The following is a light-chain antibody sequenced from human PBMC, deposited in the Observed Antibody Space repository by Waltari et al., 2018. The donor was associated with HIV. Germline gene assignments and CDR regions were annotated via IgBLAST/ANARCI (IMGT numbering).Light chain of an antibody. Sequence: QSALTQPPSASGSPGQSVTISCTGTSSDVGGYNYVSWYQQHPGKAPKLMIYEVSTRPSGVPDRCSGSKSGNPASLTVSGLQAEDEADCYCSSYAGSNDFGVFGGGTKLTVL. V-gene: IGLV2-8*01. CDR1: SSDVGGYNY. CDR3: SSYAGSNDFGV. J-gene: IGLJ2*01. CDR2: EVS.